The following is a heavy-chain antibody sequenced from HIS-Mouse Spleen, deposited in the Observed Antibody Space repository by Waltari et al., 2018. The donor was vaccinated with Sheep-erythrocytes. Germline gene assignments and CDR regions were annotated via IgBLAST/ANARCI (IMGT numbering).Heavy chain of an antibody. CDR1: GYTFTGYY. J-gene: IGHJ1*01. D-gene: IGHD2-2*01. V-gene: IGHV1-2*02. CDR3: ARGYCSSTSCYGYVQH. Sequence: QVQLVQSGAEVKKPGASVKVSCKASGYTFTGYYMHWVRQAPGQGLEGMGWINPNRGGTNDAQKFQGRVTMTRDTSISTAYMELGRRRSADTAVYYCARGYCSSTSCYGYVQHGGQGTLVTVSS. CDR2: INPNRGGT.